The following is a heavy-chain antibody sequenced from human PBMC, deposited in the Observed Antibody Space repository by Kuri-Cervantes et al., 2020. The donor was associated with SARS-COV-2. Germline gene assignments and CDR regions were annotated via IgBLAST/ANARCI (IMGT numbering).Heavy chain of an antibody. J-gene: IGHJ5*02. CDR1: AGSISSTLYY. CDR3: ARNYDFWSGYSLKNWFDP. CDR2: VFYSGTT. V-gene: IGHV4-39*01. Sequence: SQTLSLTCAVSAGSISSTLYYWGWIRQAPGKGLEWIGSVFYSGTTYYNPSLKSRLTISVDTSKNQFSLKLSSVTAADTAVYYCARNYDFWSGYSLKNWFDPWGQGTLVTVSS. D-gene: IGHD3-3*01.